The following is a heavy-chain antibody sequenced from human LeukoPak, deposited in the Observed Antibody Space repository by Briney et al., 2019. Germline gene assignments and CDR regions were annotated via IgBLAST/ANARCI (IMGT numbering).Heavy chain of an antibody. CDR1: GGSISRGDYY. D-gene: IGHD3-3*01. Sequence: PSQTLSLTCIVSGGSISRGDYYWGWISQPPGNGLEWIGYIYYSGSTYYDPSLRSRVTISVDTSKNQFSLKLSSLTAADTAVYYCARVYTIFGVDYEDYYYMDVWGKGTTVTVSS. V-gene: IGHV4-30-4*08. CDR2: IYYSGST. J-gene: IGHJ6*03. CDR3: ARVYTIFGVDYEDYYYMDV.